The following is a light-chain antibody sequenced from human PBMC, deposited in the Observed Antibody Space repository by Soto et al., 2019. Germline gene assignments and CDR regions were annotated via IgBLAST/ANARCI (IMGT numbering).Light chain of an antibody. V-gene: IGLV2-14*01. CDR2: DVS. CDR3: SSYTSSSTPYV. CDR1: SSDVGGYNY. Sequence: QSALTQPASVSGSPGQSITISCTGTSSDVGGYNYVSWYQQHPGKAPKLMIYDVSNRPSGVSNRFSGPKSGNTASLTISGLQAEDEADYYCSSYTSSSTPYVFGTGTXXT. J-gene: IGLJ1*01.